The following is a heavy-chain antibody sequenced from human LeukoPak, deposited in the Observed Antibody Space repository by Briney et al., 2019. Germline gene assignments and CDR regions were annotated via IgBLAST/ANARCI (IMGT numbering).Heavy chain of an antibody. CDR3: AKDRGGPRDYYYYGMDV. CDR1: GFTFDDYA. V-gene: IGHV3-9*01. Sequence: GRSLRLSCAASGFTFDDYAMHWVRQAPGKGLEWVSGISWNSGSIGYADSVKGRFTISRDNAKNSLYLQMNSLRAEDTALYYCAKDRGGPRDYYYYGMDVWGQGTTVTVSS. CDR2: ISWNSGSI. J-gene: IGHJ6*02. D-gene: IGHD3-10*01.